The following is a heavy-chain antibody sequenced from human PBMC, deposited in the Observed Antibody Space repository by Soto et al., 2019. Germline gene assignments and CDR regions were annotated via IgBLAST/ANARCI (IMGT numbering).Heavy chain of an antibody. CDR1: GFTFSNSL. CDR3: TTGLTIFGVVIDP. Sequence: EVQLVESGGGLVKPGGSLRLSCAASGFTFSNSLMTWVRQAPGKGLGWVGSIKSKSDGATTDYSAPVRGRFIISRDDAKNTLYLQMNSLKTDDTAVYYCTTGLTIFGVVIDPWGQGTLVTVSS. CDR2: IKSKSDGATT. V-gene: IGHV3-15*01. D-gene: IGHD3-3*01. J-gene: IGHJ5*02.